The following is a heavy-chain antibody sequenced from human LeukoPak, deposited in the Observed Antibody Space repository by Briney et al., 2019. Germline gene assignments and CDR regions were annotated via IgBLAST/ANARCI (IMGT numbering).Heavy chain of an antibody. Sequence: GASVKVSCKASGYTFTSYDINWVRQATGQGLEWMGWMNPNSGNTGYAQKFQGRVTMTRNTSISTAYMELRSLRSDDTAVYYCARRRIVAGTDAFDIWGQGTMVTVSS. CDR2: MNPNSGNT. J-gene: IGHJ3*02. CDR3: ARRRIVAGTDAFDI. CDR1: GYTFTSYD. V-gene: IGHV1-8*01. D-gene: IGHD6-19*01.